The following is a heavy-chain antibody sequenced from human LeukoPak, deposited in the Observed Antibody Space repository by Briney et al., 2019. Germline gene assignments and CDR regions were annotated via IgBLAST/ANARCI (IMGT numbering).Heavy chain of an antibody. CDR1: EATFSSYI. V-gene: IGHV1-69*04. CDR2: IIPILGIA. D-gene: IGHD2-15*01. J-gene: IGHJ6*02. CDR3: ARDRDCSGGSFYVYSDYCYGMDV. Sequence: EASVKVSCKASEATFSSYIISWVRQAPGQGLEWMGRIIPILGIANYAQKFQGRVTITADKSTSTAYMELSSLRSEDTAVYYCARDRDCSGGSFYVYSDYCYGMDVWGQGTTVTVSS.